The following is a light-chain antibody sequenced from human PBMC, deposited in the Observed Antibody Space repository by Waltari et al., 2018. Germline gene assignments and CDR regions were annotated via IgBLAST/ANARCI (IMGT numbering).Light chain of an antibody. CDR3: QQFKNYPNT. V-gene: IGKV1-9*01. CDR1: QDIGTF. CDR2: AAS. Sequence: DTQLTQSPSFLSASLGERVTITCRASQDIGTFLAWYLQKPGKAPNLLIFAASTLQSGVPSRFSGSGSGTEFTLTISSLQPEDFATYYCQQFKNYPNTFGQGTKLVIK. J-gene: IGKJ2*01.